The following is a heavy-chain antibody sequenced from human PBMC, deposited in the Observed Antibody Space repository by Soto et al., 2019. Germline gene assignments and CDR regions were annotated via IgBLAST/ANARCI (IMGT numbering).Heavy chain of an antibody. CDR3: ARALVWSGSYYAFEY. D-gene: IGHD1-26*01. J-gene: IGHJ4*02. CDR1: GFTFSSYW. CDR2: INSDGSST. V-gene: IGHV3-74*01. Sequence: PGGSLRLSCAASGFTFSSYWMYWVRQAPGKGLVWVSRINSDGSSTTYADSVKGRFTISRDNAKNTLYLQMNSLRAEDTAVYYCARALVWSGSYYAFEYWGQGTLVTVSS.